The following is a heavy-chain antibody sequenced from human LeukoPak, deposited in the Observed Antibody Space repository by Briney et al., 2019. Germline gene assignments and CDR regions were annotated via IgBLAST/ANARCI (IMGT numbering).Heavy chain of an antibody. Sequence: SETLSLTCAVYGGSFSGYYWSWIRQPPGKGLEWIGEINHSGSTNYNPSLKSRVTISVGTSKNQFSLKLSSVTAADTAVYYCAREPGSYCSSTSCYDARSPRAAAFDYWGQGTLVTVSS. CDR2: INHSGST. D-gene: IGHD2-2*01. J-gene: IGHJ4*02. CDR1: GGSFSGYY. V-gene: IGHV4-34*01. CDR3: AREPGSYCSSTSCYDARSPRAAAFDY.